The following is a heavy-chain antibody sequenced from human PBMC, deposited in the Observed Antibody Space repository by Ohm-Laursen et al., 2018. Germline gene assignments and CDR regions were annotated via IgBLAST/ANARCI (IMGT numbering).Heavy chain of an antibody. V-gene: IGHV3-66*01. CDR1: GLTVSTNH. D-gene: IGHD3-9*01. J-gene: IGHJ5*02. Sequence: SLRLSCTASGLTVSTNHMTWIRQAPGMGLEWVSVIYSGGSTYYADSVKGRFTISRDNSKNTLYLQMNSLRAEDTAVYYCARDLTWGQGILVTVSS. CDR3: ARDLT. CDR2: IYSGGST.